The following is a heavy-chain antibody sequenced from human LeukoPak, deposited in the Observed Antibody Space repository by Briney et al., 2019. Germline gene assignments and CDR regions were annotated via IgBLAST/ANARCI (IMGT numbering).Heavy chain of an antibody. CDR2: MNPNSGNT. D-gene: IGHD2-2*01. CDR1: GYTFTSYD. V-gene: IGHV1-8*03. CDR3: ARGGRYCSSTSCYQASNWFDP. J-gene: IGHJ5*02. Sequence: ASVKVSCKASGYTFTSYDINWVRQATGQGLEWMGWMNPNSGNTGYAQKFQGRVTITGNTSISTAYMELSSLRSEDTAVYYCARGGRYCSSTSCYQASNWFDPWGQGTLVTVSS.